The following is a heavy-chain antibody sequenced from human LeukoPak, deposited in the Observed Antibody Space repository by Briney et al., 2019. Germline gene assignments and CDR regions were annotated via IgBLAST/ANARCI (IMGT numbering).Heavy chain of an antibody. CDR3: ARDGSGGAYYFDY. Sequence: SETLSLTCTVSGGSISSYYWSWIRQPPGKGLEWIGYIYYSGGTNYNPSLKSRVTISVDTSKNQFSLKLSSVTAADTAVYYCARDGSGGAYYFDYWGQGTLVTVSS. J-gene: IGHJ4*02. D-gene: IGHD1-1*01. V-gene: IGHV4-59*01. CDR1: GGSISSYY. CDR2: IYYSGGT.